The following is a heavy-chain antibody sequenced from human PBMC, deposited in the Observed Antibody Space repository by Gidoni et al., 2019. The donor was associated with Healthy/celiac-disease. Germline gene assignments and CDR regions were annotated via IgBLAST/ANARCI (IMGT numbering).Heavy chain of an antibody. D-gene: IGHD5-12*01. Sequence: EVQLVESGGGLVQPGRSLRLSCAASGFTFDDYAMHWVRQAPGKGLEWVSGISWNSGSIGYADSVKGRFTISRDNAKNSLYLQMNSLRAEDTALYYCAKDGDGYNLGYYFDYWGQGTLVTVSS. CDR3: AKDGDGYNLGYYFDY. CDR1: GFTFDDYA. CDR2: ISWNSGSI. J-gene: IGHJ4*02. V-gene: IGHV3-9*01.